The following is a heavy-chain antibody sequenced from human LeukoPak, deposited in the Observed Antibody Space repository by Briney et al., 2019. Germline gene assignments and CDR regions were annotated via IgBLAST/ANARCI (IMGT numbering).Heavy chain of an antibody. CDR2: ISSSSSYI. D-gene: IGHD1-1*01. CDR1: GFTFSSYS. J-gene: IGHJ6*03. V-gene: IGHV3-21*01. CDR3: AREERPRAGYYYYMDV. Sequence: GGSLRLSCAASGFTFSSYSMNWVRQAPGKGLEWVSSISSSSSYIYYADSVKGRFTISRDNAKNSLYLQTNSLRAEDTAVYYCAREERPRAGYYYYMDVWGKGTTVTVSS.